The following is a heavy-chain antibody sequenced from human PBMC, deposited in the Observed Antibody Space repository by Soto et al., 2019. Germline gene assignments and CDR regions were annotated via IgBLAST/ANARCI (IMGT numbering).Heavy chain of an antibody. CDR1: GGSFNTRTHY. V-gene: IGHV4-39*01. D-gene: IGHD5-12*01. J-gene: IGHJ4*02. CDR2: IYYSGNT. CDR3: ARGPHSGYDPLDS. Sequence: QLQLQESGPGLLKPSETLSLTCSVSGGSFNTRTHYCGWVRQPPGKGLEWIGNIYYSGNTYYNPSLKSRVTISVDTSKNQMSLTMTSVTAADAAVYYCARGPHSGYDPLDSWGQGTLVTVSS.